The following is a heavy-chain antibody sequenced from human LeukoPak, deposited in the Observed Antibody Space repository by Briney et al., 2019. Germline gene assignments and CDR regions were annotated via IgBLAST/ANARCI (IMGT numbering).Heavy chain of an antibody. CDR1: GFTFSSYG. V-gene: IGHV3-23*05. D-gene: IGHD3-22*01. CDR3: ATTYYYDSSGYYYFDY. J-gene: IGHJ4*02. Sequence: GGSLRLSCAASGFTFSSYGMSWVRQAPGKGLEWVSFIYSDNTHYSDSVKGRFTISRDNSKNTLYLQMNSLRAEDTAVYYCATTYYYDSSGYYYFDYWGQGTLVTVSS. CDR2: IYSDNT.